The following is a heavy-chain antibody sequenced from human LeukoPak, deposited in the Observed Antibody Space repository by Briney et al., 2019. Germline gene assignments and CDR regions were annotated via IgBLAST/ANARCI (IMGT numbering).Heavy chain of an antibody. CDR1: GFTFSSYS. D-gene: IGHD5-24*01. Sequence: GGSLRLSCAASGFTFSSYSMNWVRQAPGKGLEWVSSISSSSSYIYYADSVKGRFTVSRDNAKNSLYLQMNSLRAEDTAVYYCARVKIEMATNPDAFDIWGQGTMVTVSS. J-gene: IGHJ3*02. CDR2: ISSSSSYI. CDR3: ARVKIEMATNPDAFDI. V-gene: IGHV3-21*01.